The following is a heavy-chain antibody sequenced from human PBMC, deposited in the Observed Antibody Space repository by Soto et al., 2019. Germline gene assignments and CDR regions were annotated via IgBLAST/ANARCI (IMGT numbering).Heavy chain of an antibody. CDR3: AKDRITMVRGWHSYGMDV. CDR2: IIPIFGTA. CDR1: GGTFSSYA. Sequence: QVQMVQSGAEVKKPGSSVKVSCKASGGTFSSYAISWVRQAPGQGLEWMGGIIPIFGTANYAQKFQGRVTMTADESTSTEYMELSSLSSEDTAVYYCAKDRITMVRGWHSYGMDVWGQGTTVTVSS. J-gene: IGHJ6*02. V-gene: IGHV1-69*01. D-gene: IGHD3-10*01.